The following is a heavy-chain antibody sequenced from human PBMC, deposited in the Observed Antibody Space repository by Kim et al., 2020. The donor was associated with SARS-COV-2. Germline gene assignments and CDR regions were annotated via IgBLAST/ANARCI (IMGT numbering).Heavy chain of an antibody. D-gene: IGHD6-19*01. J-gene: IGHJ1*01. V-gene: IGHV1-18*01. Sequence: KLQGRVTMTTDTSTSTAYMELRSLRSDDTAVYYCARDSIAVAGTSYFQHWGQGTLVTVSS. CDR3: ARDSIAVAGTSYFQH.